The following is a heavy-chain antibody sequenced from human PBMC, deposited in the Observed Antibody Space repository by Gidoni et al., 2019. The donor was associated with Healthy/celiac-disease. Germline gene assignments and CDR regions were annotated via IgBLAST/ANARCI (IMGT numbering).Heavy chain of an antibody. CDR2: ISYDGSNK. J-gene: IGHJ4*02. V-gene: IGHV3-30*18. Sequence: QVPLVESGGVVVQPGRSLRLSCPASVFTFSTYGMYWVRQAPGKGLEWVAVISYDGSNKYYADSVKGRFTISRDNSKNTLYLQMNSLRAEDTAVYYCAKDARFRYYYDSSGSECDYWGQGTLVTVSS. CDR1: VFTFSTYG. CDR3: AKDARFRYYYDSSGSECDY. D-gene: IGHD3-22*01.